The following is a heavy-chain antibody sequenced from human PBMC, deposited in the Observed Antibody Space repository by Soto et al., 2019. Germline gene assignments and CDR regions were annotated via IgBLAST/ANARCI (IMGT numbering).Heavy chain of an antibody. D-gene: IGHD3-10*01. CDR3: ARDRGNVLLWFGEFRPADY. CDR2: IWYDGSNK. V-gene: IGHV3-33*01. CDR1: GFTFSSYG. J-gene: IGHJ4*02. Sequence: VGSLRLSCAASGFTFSSYGMHWVRQAPGKGLEWVAVIWYDGSNKYYADSVKGRFTISRDNSKNTLYLQMNSLRAEDTAVYYCARDRGNVLLWFGEFRPADYWGQGTLVTVSS.